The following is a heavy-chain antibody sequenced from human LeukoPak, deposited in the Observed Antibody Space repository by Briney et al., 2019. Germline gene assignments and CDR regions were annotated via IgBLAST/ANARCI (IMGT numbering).Heavy chain of an antibody. CDR2: INPNSGGT. V-gene: IGHV1-2*02. Sequence: ASVKVSCKASGYTFTGYYMHWVRQAPGQGLEWMGWINPNSGGTNYAQKFQGRVTMTRDTSISTAYMELSRLRFDDTAVYYCARDRETAALNWFDPWGQGTLVTVSS. CDR1: GYTFTGYY. D-gene: IGHD6-13*01. J-gene: IGHJ5*02. CDR3: ARDRETAALNWFDP.